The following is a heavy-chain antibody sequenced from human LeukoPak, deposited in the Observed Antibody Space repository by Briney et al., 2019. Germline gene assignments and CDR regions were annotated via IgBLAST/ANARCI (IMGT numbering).Heavy chain of an antibody. CDR1: GFTFSSYG. D-gene: IGHD3-10*01. J-gene: IGHJ4*02. CDR3: AKGGTRGVMFLVDY. Sequence: PGGSLRLSCAASGFTFSSYGMHWVRQAPGKGLEWVAVISYDGSNKYYADSVKGRFTISRDNSKNTLYLQMNSLRAEDTAVYYCAKGGTRGVMFLVDYRGQGTLVTVSS. CDR2: ISYDGSNK. V-gene: IGHV3-30*18.